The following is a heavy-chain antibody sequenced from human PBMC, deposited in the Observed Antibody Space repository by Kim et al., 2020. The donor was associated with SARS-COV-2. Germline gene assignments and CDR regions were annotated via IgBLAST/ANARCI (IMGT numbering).Heavy chain of an antibody. V-gene: IGHV5-51*01. J-gene: IGHJ4*02. D-gene: IGHD3-16*01. Sequence: DTRYSPSFQGQVTISADKSISTADLQWSSLKASDTAMYYCARRGEAGEDYWGQGTLVTVSS. CDR2: DT. CDR3: ARRGEAGEDY.